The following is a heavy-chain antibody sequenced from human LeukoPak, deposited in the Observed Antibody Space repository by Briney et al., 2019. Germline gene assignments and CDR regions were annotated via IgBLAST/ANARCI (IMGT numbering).Heavy chain of an antibody. D-gene: IGHD3-10*01. CDR1: GYTFSNYG. J-gene: IGHJ4*02. Sequence: ASVKVSCKAPGYTFSNYGITWVRQAPGQGLEWMGTISGHNGDVNYAPKFQGRVTMTTDTSTTTAYMELRSLRFDDTAVYYCARYNSLLRGVTTSDYWGQGTLVTVSS. CDR2: ISGHNGDV. V-gene: IGHV1-18*01. CDR3: ARYNSLLRGVTTSDY.